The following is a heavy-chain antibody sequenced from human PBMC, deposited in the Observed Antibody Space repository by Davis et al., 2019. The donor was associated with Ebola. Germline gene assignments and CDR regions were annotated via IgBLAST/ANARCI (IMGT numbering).Heavy chain of an antibody. CDR1: GFTFGNYV. D-gene: IGHD2-15*01. J-gene: IGHJ6*04. CDR3: ARDGDIVVVDGMDV. V-gene: IGHV3-23*01. Sequence: GGSLRLSCAASGFTFGNYVMGWVRQAPGKGPEWVSAIVGGGAPTYYPDSVKGRFTISRDNAKNSLYLQMNSLRAEDTAVYYCARDGDIVVVDGMDVWGKGTTVTVSS. CDR2: IVGGGAPT.